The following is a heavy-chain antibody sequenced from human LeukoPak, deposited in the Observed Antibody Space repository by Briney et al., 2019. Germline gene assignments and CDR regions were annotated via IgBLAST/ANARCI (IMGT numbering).Heavy chain of an antibody. V-gene: IGHV1-69*04. CDR3: ARDQGTWIQLSYGFDY. D-gene: IGHD5-18*01. CDR2: IIPILGIA. CDR1: GGTFSSYA. Sequence: GASVKLSLTTSGGTFSSYAISWVRQAPGQGLEWMGRIIPILGIANYAQKFQGRVTITADKSTSTAYMELSSLRSEDTAVYYCARDQGTWIQLSYGFDYWGQGSLVTVSS. J-gene: IGHJ4*02.